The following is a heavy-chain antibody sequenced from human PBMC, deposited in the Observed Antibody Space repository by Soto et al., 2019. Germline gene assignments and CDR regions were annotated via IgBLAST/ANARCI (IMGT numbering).Heavy chain of an antibody. CDR1: GFTFSDSY. J-gene: IGHJ4*02. Sequence: LRLSCAASGFTFSDSYMDWVRQAPGKGLEWFGRIRNKANSYTTEYAASVKGRFSISRDDSKNSLYLQMNSLKTEDTAVYYCAREVSGTSFDYWGQGTLVTVSS. CDR2: IRNKANSYTT. V-gene: IGHV3-72*01. CDR3: AREVSGTSFDY. D-gene: IGHD1-7*01.